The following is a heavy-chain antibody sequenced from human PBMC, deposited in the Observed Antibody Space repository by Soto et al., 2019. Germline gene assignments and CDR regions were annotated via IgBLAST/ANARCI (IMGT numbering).Heavy chain of an antibody. CDR1: GFTFTRYS. Sequence: GGSLRLSCAASGFTFTRYSMSWVRQAPGKGLEWVSSISSTTNYIYYADSMKGRFTVSRDNAKNSVYLEMNSLSAEDTAVYYCARESEDLTSNFDYWGQGTLVTVSS. V-gene: IGHV3-21*01. CDR2: ISSTTNYI. CDR3: ARESEDLTSNFDY. J-gene: IGHJ4*02.